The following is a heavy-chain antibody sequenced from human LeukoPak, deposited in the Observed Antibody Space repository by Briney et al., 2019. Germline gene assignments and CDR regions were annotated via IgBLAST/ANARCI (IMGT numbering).Heavy chain of an antibody. CDR1: AYTFSVYY. D-gene: IGHD3-22*01. CDR2: INYNSGAT. Sequence: GASVTVSFKGSAYTFSVYYMHWVRQAPGQEREGMGCINYNSGATNYAQALQGRVTMTSETYITIFYMELSSLRSDDTAVYYCARALRYDDSSGYYAYWGQGTLVTVSS. CDR3: ARALRYDDSSGYYAY. V-gene: IGHV1-2*02. J-gene: IGHJ4*02.